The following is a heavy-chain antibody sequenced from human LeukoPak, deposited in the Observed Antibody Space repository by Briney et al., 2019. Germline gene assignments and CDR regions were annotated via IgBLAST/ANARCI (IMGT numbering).Heavy chain of an antibody. CDR3: VRRGYDFWSGYYGY. J-gene: IGHJ4*02. CDR1: GGSVSSGSYY. CDR2: IYYSGST. Sequence: SETLSLTCTVSGGSVSSGSYYWSWIRQPPGKGLEWIGYIYYSGSTNYNPSLKSRVTISVDTSKNQFSLKLSSVTAADTAVYYCVRRGYDFWSGYYGYWGQGTLVTVSS. D-gene: IGHD3-3*01. V-gene: IGHV4-61*01.